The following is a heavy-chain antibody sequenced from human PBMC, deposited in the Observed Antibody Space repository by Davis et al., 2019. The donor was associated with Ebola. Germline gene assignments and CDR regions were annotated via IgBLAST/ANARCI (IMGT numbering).Heavy chain of an antibody. D-gene: IGHD1-1*01. CDR3: ARAQFPTTSDH. CDR1: GYTFTNYG. J-gene: IGHJ4*02. V-gene: IGHV1-18*04. Sequence: SVTVSCKTSGYTFTNYGITWVRQAPGQGLEWMGWINPHNCNTNYAQNVQGRVTMTTDTSTSTAYMEVGSLRSDDTAVYYCARAQFPTTSDHWGQGTLVTVSS. CDR2: INPHNCNT.